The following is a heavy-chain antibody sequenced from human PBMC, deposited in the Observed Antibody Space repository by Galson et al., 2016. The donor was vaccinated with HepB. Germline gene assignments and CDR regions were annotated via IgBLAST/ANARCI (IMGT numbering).Heavy chain of an antibody. Sequence: SLRLSCAASGFTFSSYWMNWVRQAPGKGLEWVANIKQDESEENYVDSVKGRFTISRDNAKKSVYLQMNRLRVEDTAVYYCTGTPGLYYYHSGLDVWGQGTTVTVSS. CDR1: GFTFSSYW. V-gene: IGHV3-7*03. D-gene: IGHD1-1*01. CDR2: IKQDESEE. CDR3: TGTPGLYYYHSGLDV. J-gene: IGHJ6*02.